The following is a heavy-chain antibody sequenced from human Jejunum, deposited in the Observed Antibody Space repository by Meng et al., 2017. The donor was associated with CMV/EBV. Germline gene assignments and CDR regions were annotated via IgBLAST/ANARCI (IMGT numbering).Heavy chain of an antibody. CDR1: YTFTDYA. Sequence: YTFTDYAMNWVRQAPGQGLEWMGWINTDTGNPSYAQGFAGRFVFSLDSSVRTAYLQISSLKTEDTAVYYCARPRGYCSDARCYSDYWGQGTLVTVSS. J-gene: IGHJ4*02. CDR3: ARPRGYCSDARCYSDY. V-gene: IGHV7-4-1*02. D-gene: IGHD2-15*01. CDR2: INTDTGNP.